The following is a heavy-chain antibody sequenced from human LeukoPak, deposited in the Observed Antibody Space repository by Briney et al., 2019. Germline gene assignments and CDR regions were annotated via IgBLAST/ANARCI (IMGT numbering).Heavy chain of an antibody. V-gene: IGHV3-30*18. CDR2: ISYDGSNK. J-gene: IGHJ4*02. CDR1: GYTFSSYG. Sequence: GGSLRLSCAASGYTFSSYGMHWVRQAPGKGLEWVAVISYDGSNKYYADSVKGRFTISRDNSKNTLYLQMNSLRAEDTAVYYCAKDSSSALDYWGQGTLVTVSS. CDR3: AKDSSSALDY.